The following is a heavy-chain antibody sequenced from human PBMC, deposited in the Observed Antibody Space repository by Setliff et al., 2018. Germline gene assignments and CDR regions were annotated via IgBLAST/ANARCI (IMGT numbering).Heavy chain of an antibody. CDR1: GFTFSSYA. J-gene: IGHJ3*02. Sequence: PGGSLRLSCAASGFTFSSYAMSWVRQAPGKGLEWVSAISGSGGSTYYADSVKGRFTISRDNAKKSLYLQMNSLRAEDTAVYYCARDRRPFNWGGNDAFDIWGQGTMVTVSS. CDR3: ARDRRPFNWGGNDAFDI. V-gene: IGHV3-23*01. CDR2: ISGSGGST. D-gene: IGHD7-27*01.